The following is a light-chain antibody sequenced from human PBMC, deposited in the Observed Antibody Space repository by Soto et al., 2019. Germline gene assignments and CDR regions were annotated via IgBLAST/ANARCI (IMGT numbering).Light chain of an antibody. V-gene: IGKV2-28*01. CDR1: QSLLHSNGYNY. CDR2: LGS. CDR3: MQALQTPLT. Sequence: IVVAQYPLSLPVTPGEPASIACRFSQSLLHSNGYNYLDWYLQKPGQSPQLLIYLGSNRSSGVPDRFSGSGSGTDFTLKISRVEAEDVGVYYCMQALQTPLTVGQGTRLEIK. J-gene: IGKJ5*01.